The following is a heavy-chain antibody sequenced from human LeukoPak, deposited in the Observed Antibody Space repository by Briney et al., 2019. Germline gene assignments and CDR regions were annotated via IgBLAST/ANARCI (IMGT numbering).Heavy chain of an antibody. CDR1: GYTFTSYY. Sequence: ASVKVSCKASGYTFTSYYMHWVRQAPGQGLEWMGIINPSGGSTCYAQKFQGRVTMTRDTSTSTVYMELSSLRSEDTAVYYCAREPSYYDFWSGSYYYYGMDVWGQGTTVTVSS. V-gene: IGHV1-46*01. J-gene: IGHJ6*02. D-gene: IGHD3-3*01. CDR2: INPSGGST. CDR3: AREPSYYDFWSGSYYYYGMDV.